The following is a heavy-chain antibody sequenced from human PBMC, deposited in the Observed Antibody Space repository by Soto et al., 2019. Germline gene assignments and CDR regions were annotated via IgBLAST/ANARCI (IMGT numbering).Heavy chain of an antibody. CDR3: AKTPRTVRGVSDGMDV. D-gene: IGHD3-10*01. CDR1: GFTFSSYA. Sequence: EVQLLESGGGLVQPGGSLRLSCAASGFTFSSYAMSWVRQAPGKGLEWVSAISGSGGSTYYADSVKGRFTISRDNSKNTLYLQMNSLRAEDTAVYYCAKTPRTVRGVSDGMDVWGQGTTVTVSS. V-gene: IGHV3-23*01. CDR2: ISGSGGST. J-gene: IGHJ6*02.